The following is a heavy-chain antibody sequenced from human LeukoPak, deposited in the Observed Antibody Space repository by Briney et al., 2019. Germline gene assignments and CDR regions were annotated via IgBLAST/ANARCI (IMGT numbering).Heavy chain of an antibody. V-gene: IGHV4-39*07. CDR1: GGSISSTTYY. Sequence: PSETLSLTCTVSGGSISSTTYYWGWIRQPPGKGLEWIGSMSYRGTTYYNPSLKSRVTISVDTSKNQFSLKLSSVTAADTAVYYCARDPGPGITGTHTAFDPWGQGTLVTVSS. D-gene: IGHD1-20*01. J-gene: IGHJ5*02. CDR3: ARDPGPGITGTHTAFDP. CDR2: MSYRGTT.